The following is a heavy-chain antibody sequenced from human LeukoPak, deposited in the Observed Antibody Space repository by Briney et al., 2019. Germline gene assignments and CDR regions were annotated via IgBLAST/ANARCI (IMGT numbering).Heavy chain of an antibody. CDR2: IYSGGST. Sequence: GGSLRLSCAASGFTVSSNYMSWVRQAPGKGLEWVSVIYSGGSTYYADSVKGRFTISRDNSKNTLYLQMNSLRAEDTAVYYCAKDRASSGLLRYFQHWGQGTLVTVSS. J-gene: IGHJ1*01. CDR1: GFTVSSNY. V-gene: IGHV3-53*05. D-gene: IGHD1-26*01. CDR3: AKDRASSGLLRYFQH.